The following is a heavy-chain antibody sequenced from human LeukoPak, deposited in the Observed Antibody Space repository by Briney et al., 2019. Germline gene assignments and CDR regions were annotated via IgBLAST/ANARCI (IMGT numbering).Heavy chain of an antibody. CDR3: AKDRAFGQFLWGNDY. CDR1: GFIFSTYG. J-gene: IGHJ4*02. Sequence: HPGGSLRLPCAASGFIFSTYGMHWVRQAPGKGLEWVAFIRNDGSDKYYAVSVKGRFTISRDNSKNTLYLQMNSLRAEDTALYYCAKDRAFGQFLWGNDYWGQGTLVTVSS. CDR2: IRNDGSDK. D-gene: IGHD3-10*01. V-gene: IGHV3-30*02.